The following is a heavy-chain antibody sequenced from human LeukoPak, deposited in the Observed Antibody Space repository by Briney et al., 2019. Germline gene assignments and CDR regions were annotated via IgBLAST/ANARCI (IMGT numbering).Heavy chain of an antibody. D-gene: IGHD3-9*01. Sequence: AQTLSLTCTVSGASVSSGTYYWTRIRQPPGKGLEWIIYVYSSGRTNYSPSLKSRVTMSLEMSKNQFSLRLSSVTAADTAVYYCARDRGDPLTGYLDGFDIWGQGTMVTVSS. CDR2: VYSSGRT. V-gene: IGHV4-61*01. CDR1: GASVSSGTYY. CDR3: ARDRGDPLTGYLDGFDI. J-gene: IGHJ3*02.